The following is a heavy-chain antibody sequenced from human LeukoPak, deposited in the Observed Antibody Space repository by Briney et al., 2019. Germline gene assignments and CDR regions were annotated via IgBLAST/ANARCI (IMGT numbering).Heavy chain of an antibody. CDR3: ARVENYYDLPTYYYYYGMDV. J-gene: IGHJ6*02. D-gene: IGHD3-22*01. Sequence: ASVKVSCKASGYTFTSYGISWVRQTPGQGLEWMGWISAYNGNTNYAQKLQGRVTMTTDTSTSTAYMELRSLRSDDTAVYYCARVENYYDLPTYYYYYGMDVWGQGTTVTVSS. CDR2: ISAYNGNT. V-gene: IGHV1-18*01. CDR1: GYTFTSYG.